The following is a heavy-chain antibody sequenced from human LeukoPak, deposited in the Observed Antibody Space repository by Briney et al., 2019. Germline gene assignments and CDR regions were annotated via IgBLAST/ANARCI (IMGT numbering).Heavy chain of an antibody. J-gene: IGHJ6*02. CDR2: LRYDGSNK. CDR3: AKGLDTAMVYYYYGMDV. V-gene: IGHV3-30*02. CDR1: GFTFSSYG. Sequence: GGSLRLSCAASGFTFSSYGMHWVRQAPGKGLEWVAFLRYDGSNKYYADSVKGRFTISRDNSKNTLYLQMNSLRAEDTAVYYCAKGLDTAMVYYYYGMDVWGQGTTVTVFS. D-gene: IGHD5-18*01.